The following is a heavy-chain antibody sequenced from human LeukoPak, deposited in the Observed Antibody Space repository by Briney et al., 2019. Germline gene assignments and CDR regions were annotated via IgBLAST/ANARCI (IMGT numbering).Heavy chain of an antibody. D-gene: IGHD5-12*01. Sequence: ASVKVSCKASGYTFTGYYMHWVRQAPGQGLEWMGWINPNSGGTNYAQKFQGRVTMTRGTSISTAYMELSRLRSDDTAVYYCARPLSGYDYTDFDYWGQGTLVTVSS. CDR1: GYTFTGYY. J-gene: IGHJ4*02. V-gene: IGHV1-2*02. CDR3: ARPLSGYDYTDFDY. CDR2: INPNSGGT.